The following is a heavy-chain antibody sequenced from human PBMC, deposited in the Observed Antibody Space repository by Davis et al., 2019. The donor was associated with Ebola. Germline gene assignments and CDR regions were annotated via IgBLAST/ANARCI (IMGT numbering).Heavy chain of an antibody. V-gene: IGHV2-5*02. Sequence: SGPMVKPTQTLTLTCTFSGFSLSINEVAVGWIRQPPGKALEWLAVIYGDDIKRYSPSLRSRLTITKDTSKNQVVLTMTNMDPADTATYYCTRLAYTNGWFYFDSWGQGSLVTVSS. D-gene: IGHD2-8*01. CDR3: TRLAYTNGWFYFDS. J-gene: IGHJ4*02. CDR1: GFSLSINEVA. CDR2: IYGDDIK.